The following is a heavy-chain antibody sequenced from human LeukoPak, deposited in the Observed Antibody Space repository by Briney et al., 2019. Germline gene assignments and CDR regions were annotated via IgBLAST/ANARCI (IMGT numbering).Heavy chain of an antibody. D-gene: IGHD3-10*01. CDR3: AGEAVGGSGSYSVDP. V-gene: IGHV4-39*07. CDR1: GGSISSSSYY. J-gene: IGHJ5*02. Sequence: SETLSLTCTVSGGSISSSSYYWGWIRQPPGKGLEWIGSIYYSGSTYYNPSLKSRVTISVDTSKNQFSLKLSSVTAADTAVYYCAGEAVGGSGSYSVDPWGQGTLVTVSS. CDR2: IYYSGST.